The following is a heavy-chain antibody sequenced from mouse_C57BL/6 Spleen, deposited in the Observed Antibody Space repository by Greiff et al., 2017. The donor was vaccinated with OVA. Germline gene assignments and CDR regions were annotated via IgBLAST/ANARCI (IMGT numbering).Heavy chain of an antibody. CDR3: AQDYYGSSSFAY. Sequence: VQLQQSGAELVKPGASVKLSCTASGFNIKDYYMHWVKQRTEQGLEWIGRLDPEDGETKYAPKFPGKATITADTSSNTAYLQLSSLTSEDTAVYYCAQDYYGSSSFAYWGQGTLVTVSA. CDR2: LDPEDGET. D-gene: IGHD1-1*01. V-gene: IGHV14-2*01. J-gene: IGHJ3*01. CDR1: GFNIKDYY.